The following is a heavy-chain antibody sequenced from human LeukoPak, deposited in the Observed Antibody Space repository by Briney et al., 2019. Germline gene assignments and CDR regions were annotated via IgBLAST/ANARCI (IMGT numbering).Heavy chain of an antibody. J-gene: IGHJ4*02. Sequence: PSETLSLTCAVYGGSFSGYYWSWIRQPPRKGLEWLGEIDHSGSTNYNPSLKSRVTISVDMSKNQFSLKLSSVTDADTAVYYCARGGGYYYDWGQGNLVTVSS. CDR3: ARGGGYYYD. V-gene: IGHV4-34*01. CDR2: IDHSGST. D-gene: IGHD3-22*01. CDR1: GGSFSGYY.